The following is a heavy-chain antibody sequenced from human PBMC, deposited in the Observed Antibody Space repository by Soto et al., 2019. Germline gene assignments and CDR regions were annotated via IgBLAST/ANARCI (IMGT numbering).Heavy chain of an antibody. CDR3: ARVPIYYDSSGYYQYGTFDI. CDR1: GGSVNSAGYS. Sequence: PSETLSLTCAVSGGSVNSAGYSWSWIRQPPGKGLEWIGYIYHSGSTYYNPSLKSRVTISLDRSDNHFSLKLSSVTAADTAVYYCARVPIYYDSSGYYQYGTFDIWGQGTTGTV. V-gene: IGHV4-30-2*01. J-gene: IGHJ3*02. D-gene: IGHD3-22*01. CDR2: IYHSGST.